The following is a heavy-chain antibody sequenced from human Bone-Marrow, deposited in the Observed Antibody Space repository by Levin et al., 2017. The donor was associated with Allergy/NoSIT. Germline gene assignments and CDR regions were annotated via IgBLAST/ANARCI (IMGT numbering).Heavy chain of an antibody. CDR2: VSFDGVNT. CDR3: AKDVVGASTNYYGMDV. J-gene: IGHJ6*02. CDR1: FFPFRSSA. D-gene: IGHD1-26*01. V-gene: IGHV3-30*18. Sequence: SLLLSFSSSFFPFRSSALHWVRQAPGKGLEWVAAVSFDGVNTYYADSVRGRFTISRDNSKNTLYLQMNSLRADDSAVYYCAKDVVGASTNYYGMDVWGQGTTVTVSS.